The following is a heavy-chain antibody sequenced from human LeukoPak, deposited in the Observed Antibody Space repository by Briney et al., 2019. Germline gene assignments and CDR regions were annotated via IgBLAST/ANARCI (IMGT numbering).Heavy chain of an antibody. CDR2: INWNGGST. CDR3: ARVMPEVAFDI. D-gene: IGHD2-2*01. V-gene: IGHV3-20*04. CDR1: GFTFDDYG. Sequence: GGSLRLSCAASGFTFDDYGMSWVRHAPGQGLEWVSGINWNGGSTGYADSVKGRFTISRDNAKNALYLQMNSLRAEDTALYYCARVMPEVAFDIWGQGTMVTVSS. J-gene: IGHJ3*02.